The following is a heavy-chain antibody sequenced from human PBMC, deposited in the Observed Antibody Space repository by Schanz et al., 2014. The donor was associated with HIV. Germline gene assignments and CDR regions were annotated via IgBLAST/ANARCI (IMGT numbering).Heavy chain of an antibody. V-gene: IGHV3-30*03. Sequence: QVHLVESGGGVAQPGRSLRLSCTASGFTFITYGMHWVRQAPGKGLEWVAGISYDGSNKYYADSVKGRFTISRDSFNNTLYLHMSSLRAEDTAVYYCASDGSGSYLTLSLLYYGMDVWGQGTTVTVSS. D-gene: IGHD3-10*01. CDR1: GFTFITYG. CDR2: ISYDGSNK. CDR3: ASDGSGSYLTLSLLYYGMDV. J-gene: IGHJ6*02.